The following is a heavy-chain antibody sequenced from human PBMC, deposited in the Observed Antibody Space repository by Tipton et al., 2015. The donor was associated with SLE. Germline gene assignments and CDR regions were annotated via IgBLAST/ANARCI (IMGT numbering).Heavy chain of an antibody. Sequence: TLSLTCSVSGGSISSGGYYWSWIRQHPGKGLEWIGYSHYSGNTYYNTSLKSRVTISVDTSKNQFSLKLSSVTAADTAVYYCAKYYYDATGYQSVDYWGQGALVTVSS. CDR3: AKYYYDATGYQSVDY. CDR1: GGSISSGGYY. D-gene: IGHD3-22*01. J-gene: IGHJ4*02. V-gene: IGHV4-31*03. CDR2: SHYSGNT.